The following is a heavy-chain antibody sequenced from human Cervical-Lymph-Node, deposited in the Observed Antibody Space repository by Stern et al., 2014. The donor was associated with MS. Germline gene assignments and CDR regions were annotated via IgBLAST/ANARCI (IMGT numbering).Heavy chain of an antibody. D-gene: IGHD3-10*01. CDR1: GG. Sequence: QVQLVESGADVMKPGSAVRVSCKASGGVSWLRQAPGQGLEYMGGIIRPVGTAHYAQRFQGRLTITADTSRNTTYTELRSLRSDDTAVYYCARGTGDNWFDPWGQGTLVSVSS. CDR2: IIRPVGTA. CDR3: ARGTGDNWFDP. V-gene: IGHV1-69*06. J-gene: IGHJ5*02.